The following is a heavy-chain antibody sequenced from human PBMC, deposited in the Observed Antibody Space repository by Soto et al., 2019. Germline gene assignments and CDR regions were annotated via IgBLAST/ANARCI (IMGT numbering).Heavy chain of an antibody. J-gene: IGHJ4*02. CDR2: IYASGDT. CDR1: AGSISSYF. CDR3: ARYRHSVDYVGAFDY. V-gene: IGHV4-4*07. Sequence: ASETLFLTCIVSAGSISSYFWSWIRQPAGKGLEWIGRIYASGDTDYNPSLESRVTMSVDTSKNQFSLKLTSVTAADTAVYYCARYRHSVDYVGAFDYWGQGTLVTVSS. D-gene: IGHD4-17*01.